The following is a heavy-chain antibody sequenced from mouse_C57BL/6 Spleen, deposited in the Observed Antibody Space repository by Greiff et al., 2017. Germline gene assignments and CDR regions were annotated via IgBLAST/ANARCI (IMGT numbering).Heavy chain of an antibody. J-gene: IGHJ1*03. V-gene: IGHV1-50*01. CDR3: ARSEGLRRNFDV. D-gene: IGHD2-4*01. CDR2: IDPSDSYT. CDR1: GYTFTSYW. Sequence: QVQLQQPGAELVKPGASVKLSCKASGYTFTSYWMQWVKQRPGQGLEWIGEIDPSDSYTNYNQKFKGKATLTVDTSSSTAYMQRSSLTSEDSAVYYCARSEGLRRNFDVWGTGTTVTVSS.